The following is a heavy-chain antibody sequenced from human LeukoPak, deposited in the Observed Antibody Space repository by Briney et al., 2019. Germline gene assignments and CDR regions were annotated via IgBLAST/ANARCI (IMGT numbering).Heavy chain of an antibody. CDR1: GGSCSGYY. J-gene: IGHJ4*02. V-gene: IGHV4-34*01. CDR2: INHSGST. Sequence: SETLSLTCAVYGGSCSGYYWSWIRQPPGKGLEWIGEINHSGSTNYNPSLKSRVTISVDTSKNQFSLKLSSVTAADTAVYYCARERYFDWFHIGGFDYWGQGTLVAVSS. CDR3: ARERYFDWFHIGGFDY. D-gene: IGHD3-9*01.